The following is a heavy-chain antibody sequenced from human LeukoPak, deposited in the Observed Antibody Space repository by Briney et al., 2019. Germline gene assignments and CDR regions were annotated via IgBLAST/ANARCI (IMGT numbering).Heavy chain of an antibody. D-gene: IGHD3-9*01. CDR2: IISPSSDI. J-gene: IGHJ4*02. CDR3: ARQGYYDILTGYYKYSLDY. CDR1: RFTFSSYS. V-gene: IGHV3-21*01. Sequence: GGSLRLSCAASRFTFSSYSMNWVRQAPGKGLEWVSSIISPSSDIYYADSVKGRLTISRDNAKNSLFLQMNSLRAEDTAVYYCARQGYYDILTGYYKYSLDYWGQGTLVTVSS.